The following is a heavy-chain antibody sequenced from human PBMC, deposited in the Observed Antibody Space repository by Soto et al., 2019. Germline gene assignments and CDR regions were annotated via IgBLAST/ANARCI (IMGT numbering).Heavy chain of an antibody. J-gene: IGHJ4*02. D-gene: IGHD2-8*01. CDR2: ISYDGSNK. CDR1: GFTFSSYG. V-gene: IGHV3-30*18. CDR3: AKDLHPNIVLMVYAIFDY. Sequence: GGSLRLSCAASGFTFSSYGMHWVRQAPGKGLEWVAVISYDGSNKYYADSVKGRFTISRDNSKNTLYLQMNSLRAEDTAVYYCAKDLHPNIVLMVYAIFDYWGQGTLVTVSS.